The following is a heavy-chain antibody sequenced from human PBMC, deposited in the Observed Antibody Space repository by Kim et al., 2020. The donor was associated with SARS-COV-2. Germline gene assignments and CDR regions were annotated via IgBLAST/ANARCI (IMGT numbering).Heavy chain of an antibody. Sequence: SETLSLTCTVSGGSISSYYWSWIRQPPGKGLEWIGYIYYSGSTNYNPSLKSRVTISVDTSKNQFSLKLSSVTAADTAVYYCARRSIAVAGTPLDYYYYYGMDVWGQGTTVTVSS. CDR3: ARRSIAVAGTPLDYYYYYGMDV. CDR2: IYYSGST. CDR1: GGSISSYY. J-gene: IGHJ6*02. D-gene: IGHD6-19*01. V-gene: IGHV4-59*01.